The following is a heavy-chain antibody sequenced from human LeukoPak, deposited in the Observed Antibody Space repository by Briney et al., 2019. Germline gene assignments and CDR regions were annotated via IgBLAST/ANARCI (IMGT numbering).Heavy chain of an antibody. D-gene: IGHD5-12*01. CDR2: IYYSGST. CDR1: GGSISSYY. J-gene: IGHJ4*02. Sequence: SSQTLSLTCTVSGGSISSYYWSWIRQPPGKGLEWIGYIYYSGSTNYNPSLKSRVTISVDTSKNQFSLKLSSVTAADTAVYYCARGIRRGYSGYGYDYWGQGTLVTVSS. CDR3: ARGIRRGYSGYGYDY. V-gene: IGHV4-59*01.